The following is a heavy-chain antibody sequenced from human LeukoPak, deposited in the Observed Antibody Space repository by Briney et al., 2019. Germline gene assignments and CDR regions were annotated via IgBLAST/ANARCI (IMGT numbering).Heavy chain of an antibody. CDR2: ISYDGNNK. Sequence: GGSLRLSCAASGFTFSTYVMHWVRQAPGKGLEWVAVISYDGNNKYYADSVKGRFTISRDNSKNTLYVQMNNLRAEDTAVYYCAEVDSSGWQNIDYWGQGTLVTASS. V-gene: IGHV3-30*18. D-gene: IGHD6-19*01. CDR1: GFTFSTYV. CDR3: AEVDSSGWQNIDY. J-gene: IGHJ4*02.